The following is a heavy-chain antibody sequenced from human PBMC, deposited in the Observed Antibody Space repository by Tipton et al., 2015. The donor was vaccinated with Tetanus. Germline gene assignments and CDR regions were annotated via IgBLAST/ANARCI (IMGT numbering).Heavy chain of an antibody. Sequence: LRLSCTVSGGSVNDGRFYWTWIRQPPGKALEWAAHIYYSGSATYNPSVASRATVSIDMSKNQFSLRLTSATAADTAVYYCARDRITGPTGRYYAMDVWGQGTTVTVSS. CDR2: IYYSGSA. J-gene: IGHJ6*01. CDR3: ARDRITGPTGRYYAMDV. V-gene: IGHV4-61*01. CDR1: GGSVNDGRFY. D-gene: IGHD1-7*01.